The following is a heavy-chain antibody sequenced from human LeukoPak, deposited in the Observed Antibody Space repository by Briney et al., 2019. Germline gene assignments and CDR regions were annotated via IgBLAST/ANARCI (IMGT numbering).Heavy chain of an antibody. D-gene: IGHD3-10*01. J-gene: IGHJ4*02. Sequence: ASVKVSCKASGYTFSSYGINWVRQAPGRGLEWMGWISVYNGNTNYAQKLQGRVTTTTDTSTTTAYMELRSLRSDDTAVYYCARSSGRGSGFDYWGQGTLVTVSS. CDR3: ARSSGRGSGFDY. CDR1: GYTFSSYG. CDR2: ISVYNGNT. V-gene: IGHV1-18*01.